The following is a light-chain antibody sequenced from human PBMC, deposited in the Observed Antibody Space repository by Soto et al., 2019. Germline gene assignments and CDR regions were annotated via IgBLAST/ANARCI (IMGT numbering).Light chain of an antibody. Sequence: QSVLTQSPSASASLGASVKLTCTLSSRHNTNAIAWHQQQPKKGPRFLMKVNSDGSHFKGDGIPDRFSGSSSGAERYLTISSLQSEDEADYYCPAWATGIHIFGGGTKLTVL. CDR2: VNSDGSH. CDR3: PAWATGIHI. CDR1: SRHNTNA. V-gene: IGLV4-69*01. J-gene: IGLJ2*01.